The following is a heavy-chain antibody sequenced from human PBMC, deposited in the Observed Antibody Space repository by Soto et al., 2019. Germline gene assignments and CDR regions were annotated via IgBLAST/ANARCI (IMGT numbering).Heavy chain of an antibody. V-gene: IGHV1-69*02. CDR3: AKSLLFVDHAYMDV. J-gene: IGHJ6*03. CDR1: GGSFISYT. Sequence: QVQLVQSGAEVKKPGSSVKVSCEASGGSFISYTFTWVRQAPGHGIEWMGRIIPIQGRANYALKLQDRVTITADRSTKTVYMELRSLRPEDTAVYYCAKSLLFVDHAYMDVWGKGTTFTVSS. CDR2: IIPIQGRA. D-gene: IGHD2-21*01.